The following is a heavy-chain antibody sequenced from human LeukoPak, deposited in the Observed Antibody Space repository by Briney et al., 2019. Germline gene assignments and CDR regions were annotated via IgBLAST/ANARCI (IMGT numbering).Heavy chain of an antibody. J-gene: IGHJ5*02. Sequence: SGTLPLTCAISGASITSTNWWVWVRQPPGKGLEWVGEMHHTGRTNYNPSLRSRVAMSLDKSNNQFYLRLSSVAAADTALYYCARAQEGCSRSSCYLGPWGQGTQVTVSS. CDR1: GASITSTNW. CDR2: MHHTGRT. CDR3: ARAQEGCSRSSCYLGP. D-gene: IGHD2-2*01. V-gene: IGHV4-4*02.